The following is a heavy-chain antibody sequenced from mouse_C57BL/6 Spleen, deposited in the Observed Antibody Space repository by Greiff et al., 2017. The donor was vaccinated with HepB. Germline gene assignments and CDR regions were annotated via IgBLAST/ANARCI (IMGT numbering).Heavy chain of an antibody. J-gene: IGHJ3*01. V-gene: IGHV2-9-1*01. CDR1: GFSLTSYA. D-gene: IGHD1-1*01. CDR2: IWTGGGT. CDR3: AREDYGSSYGRGPFAY. Sequence: VQLQQSGPGLVAPSQSLSITCTVSGFSLTSYAISWVRQPPGKGLEWLGVIWTGGGTNYNSALKSRLSISKDNSKSQVFLKMNSLQTDDTARYYCAREDYGSSYGRGPFAYWGQGTLVTVSA.